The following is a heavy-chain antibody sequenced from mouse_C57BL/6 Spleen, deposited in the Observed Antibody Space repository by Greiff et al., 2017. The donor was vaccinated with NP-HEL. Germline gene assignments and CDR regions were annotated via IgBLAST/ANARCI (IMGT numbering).Heavy chain of an antibody. D-gene: IGHD1-1*01. CDR2: ISSGSSTI. V-gene: IGHV5-17*01. Sequence: EVKLVESGGGLVKPGGSLKLSCAASGFTFSDYGMHWVRQAPEKGLEWVAYISSGSSTICYADTVKGRFTISRDNAKNTLFLQMTSLRSEDTAMYYCARPATTVPWFAYWGQGTLVTVSA. CDR3: ARPATTVPWFAY. CDR1: GFTFSDYG. J-gene: IGHJ3*01.